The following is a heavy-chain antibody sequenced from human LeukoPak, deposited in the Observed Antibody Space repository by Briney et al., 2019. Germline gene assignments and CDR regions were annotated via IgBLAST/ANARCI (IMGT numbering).Heavy chain of an antibody. Sequence: PSETLSLTCTVSGGSISNSSYYWGWIRQPPGKGLEWIGSIYYSGSTNYNPSLKSRVTMSVDTSKNQFSLKLSSVTAADTAVYYCARESTVTMRSIDYWGQGTLVTVSS. CDR2: IYYSGST. D-gene: IGHD4-17*01. V-gene: IGHV4-39*07. J-gene: IGHJ4*02. CDR3: ARESTVTMRSIDY. CDR1: GGSISNSSYY.